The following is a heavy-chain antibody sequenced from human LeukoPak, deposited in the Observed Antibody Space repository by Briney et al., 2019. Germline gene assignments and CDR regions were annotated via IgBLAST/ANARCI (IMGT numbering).Heavy chain of an antibody. CDR2: IYSGGST. CDR1: GFTVSSNY. Sequence: PGGSLRLSFAASGFTVSSNYMSWVRQAPGKGLEWVSVIYSGGSTYYADSVKGRFTISRDNSKNTLYLQMNSLRAEDTAVYYCARVGSSWSLYDAFDIWGQGTMVTVSS. D-gene: IGHD6-13*01. V-gene: IGHV3-66*01. J-gene: IGHJ3*02. CDR3: ARVGSSWSLYDAFDI.